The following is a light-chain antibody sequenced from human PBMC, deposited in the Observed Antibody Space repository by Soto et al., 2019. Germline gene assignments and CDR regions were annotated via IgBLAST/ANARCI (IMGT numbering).Light chain of an antibody. CDR2: DVT. Sequence: SVLTPPASVSGSPGQSIAISCTGTSSDVGGYNYVSWYQQHPGKAPKLMIYDVTNRPSGVSNHFSGSKSGNTASLTISGLQAEDEADYYCSSYTSSTTYVFGTGTKVTVL. CDR1: SSDVGGYNY. J-gene: IGLJ1*01. CDR3: SSYTSSTTYV. V-gene: IGLV2-14*03.